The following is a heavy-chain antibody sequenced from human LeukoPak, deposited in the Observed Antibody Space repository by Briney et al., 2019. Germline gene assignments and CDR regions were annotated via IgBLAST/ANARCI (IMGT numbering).Heavy chain of an antibody. J-gene: IGHJ4*02. CDR2: MQSKTYGEGT. V-gene: IGHV3-49*04. D-gene: IGHD2-2*01. Sequence: PGGSLRLSCTPSGLSFGDYGMSWVRQAPGKGLEWVSFMQSKTYGEGTMYAASVRGRFTISRDDSRSTAYLQMNSLKTEDTAVYYCTASDHLYCSSSSCHFDYWGQGTLVTVSS. CDR1: GLSFGDYG. CDR3: TASDHLYCSSSSCHFDY.